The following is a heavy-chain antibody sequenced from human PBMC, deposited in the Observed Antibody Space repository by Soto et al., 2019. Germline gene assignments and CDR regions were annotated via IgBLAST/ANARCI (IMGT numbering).Heavy chain of an antibody. V-gene: IGHV1-46*01. Sequence: QVQLVQSGAEVEKPGASVKVSCKASGYTFTSYYMHWVRQAPGQGLEWMGIINPSGGSTSYAQKFQGRVTMTRDTSTSTVYMELSSLRSEDTAVYYCARDSLTTVVTHHYYYGMDVWGQGTTVTVSS. CDR1: GYTFTSYY. J-gene: IGHJ6*02. CDR3: ARDSLTTVVTHHYYYGMDV. CDR2: INPSGGST. D-gene: IGHD4-17*01.